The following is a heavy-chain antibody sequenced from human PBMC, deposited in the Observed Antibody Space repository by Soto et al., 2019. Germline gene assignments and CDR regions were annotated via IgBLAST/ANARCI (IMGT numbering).Heavy chain of an antibody. CDR1: GFSLNINGVA. CDR3: ARHYSGSYFRY. Sequence: QITLKESGRTLVKPTQTLTLTCTFSGFSLNINGVAVGWIRQPPGEALEWLALIYWDDDKRYSPSLKTRLSITKDTSKTQVVLTMTDMDPIDTGTYYCARHYSGSYFRYWGQGALVTVSP. V-gene: IGHV2-5*02. D-gene: IGHD1-26*01. J-gene: IGHJ4*02. CDR2: IYWDDDK.